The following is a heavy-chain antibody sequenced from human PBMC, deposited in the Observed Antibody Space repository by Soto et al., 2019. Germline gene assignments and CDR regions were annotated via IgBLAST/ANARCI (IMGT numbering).Heavy chain of an antibody. J-gene: IGHJ5*01. CDR3: ARDPSEGRVGNWFES. CDR2: ISSSTSYV. V-gene: IGHV3-21*06. D-gene: IGHD2-2*01. Sequence: LSCAASGFTFSRYGMNWLRQAPGKGLEWVASISSSTSYVYYADSVKGRFSTSRDNAKNILYLEMYGLRTEDTAVYYCARDPSEGRVGNWFESWGQGTLVTVSS. CDR1: GFTFSRYG.